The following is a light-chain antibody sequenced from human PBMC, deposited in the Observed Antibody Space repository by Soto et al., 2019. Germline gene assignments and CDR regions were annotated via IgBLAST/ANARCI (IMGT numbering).Light chain of an antibody. Sequence: DIQMTQSPSSLSAFVGDRVTITCRTSQSISTYVNWHQQKPGIAPKLLIYATSILQSGVPSRFSGSGSGAECTLTISSLQPDDFATYYCQQYHSAPYTFGQGTKVEMK. J-gene: IGKJ2*01. V-gene: IGKV1-39*01. CDR3: QQYHSAPYT. CDR1: QSISTY. CDR2: ATS.